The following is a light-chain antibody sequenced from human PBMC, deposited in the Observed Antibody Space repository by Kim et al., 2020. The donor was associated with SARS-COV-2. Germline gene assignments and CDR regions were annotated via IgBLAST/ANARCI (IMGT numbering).Light chain of an antibody. J-gene: IGKJ2*01. CDR2: GAS. V-gene: IGKV3-20*01. Sequence: PGERATLSCRASQSITNSYLAWYQQKSGQAPSLLIYGASNRATGIRDRFSGSGSGTDFTLTISILEPDDFAVYYCQQYGSSPYTFGQGTKLE. CDR3: QQYGSSPYT. CDR1: QSITNSY.